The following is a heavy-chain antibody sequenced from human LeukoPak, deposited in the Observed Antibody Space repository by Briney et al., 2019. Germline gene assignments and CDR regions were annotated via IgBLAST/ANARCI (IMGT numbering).Heavy chain of an antibody. J-gene: IGHJ1*01. D-gene: IGHD4-17*01. CDR3: ARAAVTTSRYFQH. CDR1: GGSISNYY. Sequence: PSETLSLTCTVSGGSISNYYWSWIRQPPGKGLEWIGYIYNSGHTNYNPSLKRRVTISEDTSKNQLSLKLSSVTAADTAVYYCARAAVTTSRYFQHWGQGTLVTVSS. CDR2: IYNSGHT. V-gene: IGHV4-59*01.